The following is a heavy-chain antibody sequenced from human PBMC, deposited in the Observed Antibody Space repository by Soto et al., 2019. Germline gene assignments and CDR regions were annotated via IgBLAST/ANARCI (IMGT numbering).Heavy chain of an antibody. Sequence: GEYLKISYKCSVYIFTRYWSVWFLQLPGKGLEWMGIIYPGDSDTRYSPSFQGQVTISADKSISTAYLQWSSLKASDTARDDCATHGKGGSPQYFEYWGQGTRVTVS. J-gene: IGHJ4*01. V-gene: IGHV5-51*01. CDR3: ATHGKGGSPQYFEY. CDR2: IYPGDSDT. D-gene: IGHD3-16*01. CDR1: VYIFTRYW.